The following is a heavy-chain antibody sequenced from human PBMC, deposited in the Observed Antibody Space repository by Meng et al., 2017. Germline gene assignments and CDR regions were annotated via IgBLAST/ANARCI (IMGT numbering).Heavy chain of an antibody. Sequence: SETLSLTCTVSGGSISSSSYYWGWIRQPPGKGLEWIGSIYYSGSTYYNPSLKSRVTISVDTSKNQFSLKLSSVTAADTAVYYCARDRYGYNYYYYYGMDVWGQGTTVTVSS. CDR2: IYYSGST. V-gene: IGHV4-39*07. CDR3: ARDRYGYNYYYYYGMDV. CDR1: GGSISSSSYY. D-gene: IGHD5-24*01. J-gene: IGHJ6*02.